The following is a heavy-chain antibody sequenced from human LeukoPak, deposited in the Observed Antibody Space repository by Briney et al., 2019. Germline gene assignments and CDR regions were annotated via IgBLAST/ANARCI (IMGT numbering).Heavy chain of an antibody. CDR2: IKQDGSVE. J-gene: IGHJ4*02. V-gene: IGHV3-7*01. D-gene: IGHD5-24*01. CDR1: GFTFSDYW. Sequence: GGSLRLSCVGSGFTFSDYWMSWVRQAPGKGLEWVANIKQDGSVEDYVDTLKGRFTISRDNAKNSLYLQMNSLRAEDKAVYYCARWLELMRNFDWWGQGALVTVSS. CDR3: ARWLELMRNFDW.